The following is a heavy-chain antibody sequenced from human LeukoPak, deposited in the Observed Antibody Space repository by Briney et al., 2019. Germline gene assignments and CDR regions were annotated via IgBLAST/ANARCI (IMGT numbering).Heavy chain of an antibody. CDR2: ISNHNGNT. V-gene: IGHV1-18*01. CDR3: TRGVAVATAYYFDY. Sequence: ASAKVSCKTSGFTFSAYGIAWVRQAPGHGPEWMGWISNHNGNTHYAQKFQGRITVTTDISTGTASMELRSLKSDDTAVYYCTRGVAVATAYYFDYWGRGTLVTVAS. J-gene: IGHJ4*02. CDR1: GFTFSAYG. D-gene: IGHD4-23*01.